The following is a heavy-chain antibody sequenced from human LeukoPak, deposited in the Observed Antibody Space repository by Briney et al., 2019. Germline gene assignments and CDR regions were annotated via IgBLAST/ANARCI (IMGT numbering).Heavy chain of an antibody. CDR2: ISAYNGNT. CDR3: ARSCGGDCYTPLLRYGMDV. V-gene: IGHV1-18*01. D-gene: IGHD2-21*02. CDR1: GYTFTSYG. Sequence: ASVTVSFKASGYTFTSYGIGGLRQPPGQGLGWVGWISAYNGNTNYAQKLQGRVTMTTDTSTSTAYMELRSLRSDDTAVYYCARSCGGDCYTPLLRYGMDVWGQGTTVTVSS. J-gene: IGHJ6*02.